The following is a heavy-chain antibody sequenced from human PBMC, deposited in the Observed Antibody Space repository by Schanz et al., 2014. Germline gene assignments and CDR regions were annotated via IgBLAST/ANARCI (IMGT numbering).Heavy chain of an antibody. D-gene: IGHD6-25*01. J-gene: IGHJ4*02. CDR3: AKVRYSSGWRGDYFDE. Sequence: VHLVESGGGLVQPGGSLRLSCSASGFTFSTFAMHWVRQAPGKGLEWVALVSSDGNNDYYTDSVKGRFTISRDNSKNTLYLQMNSLRAEDTAVYYCAKVRYSSGWRGDYFDEWGQGTLVTVAS. CDR1: GFTFSTFA. CDR2: VSSDGNND. V-gene: IGHV3-30*04.